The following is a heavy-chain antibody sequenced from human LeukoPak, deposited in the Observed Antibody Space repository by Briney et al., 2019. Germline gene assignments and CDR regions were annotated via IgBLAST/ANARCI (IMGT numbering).Heavy chain of an antibody. J-gene: IGHJ4*02. V-gene: IGHV3-23*01. CDR1: GFTFSSYA. Sequence: GGSLRLSCAASGFTFSSYAMSWVRQPPGKGLEWVSSIFPSGGEIHYADSVRGRFTISRDNSKSTLSLQMNSLRAEDTAVYYCAKDDYYDTSGYRDWGQGTLVTVSS. CDR3: AKDDYYDTSGYRD. D-gene: IGHD3-22*01. CDR2: IFPSGGEI.